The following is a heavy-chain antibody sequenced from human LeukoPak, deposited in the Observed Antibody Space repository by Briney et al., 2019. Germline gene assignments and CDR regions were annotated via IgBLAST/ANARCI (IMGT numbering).Heavy chain of an antibody. V-gene: IGHV3-30-3*01. CDR2: LSYGGTNK. J-gene: IGHJ3*01. CDR3: ARDRSGYANDAFDF. CDR1: GFTFGDYA. Sequence: GRSLRLSCAASGFTFGDYAMHWVRQAPGKGLEWVAVLSYGGTNKYYADSVKGRFTISRDNSKNTMFLQMNSLRAEDTAVYHCARDRSGYANDAFDFWGQGTMVTVSS. D-gene: IGHD3-3*01.